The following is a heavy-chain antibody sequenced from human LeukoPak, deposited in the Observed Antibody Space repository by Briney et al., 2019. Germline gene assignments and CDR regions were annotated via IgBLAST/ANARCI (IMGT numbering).Heavy chain of an antibody. Sequence: PSETLSLTCTVSGGSISSYYWSWIRQPPGKGLEWIGYFYYSGSTNYNPSLKSRVTISVDTSKNQFSLKLSSVTAADTAVYYCARVRSSSSSKYYYYYGMDVWGQGTTVTVSS. CDR3: ARVRSSSSSKYYYYYGMDV. CDR1: GGSISSYY. CDR2: FYYSGST. J-gene: IGHJ6*02. V-gene: IGHV4-59*01. D-gene: IGHD6-6*01.